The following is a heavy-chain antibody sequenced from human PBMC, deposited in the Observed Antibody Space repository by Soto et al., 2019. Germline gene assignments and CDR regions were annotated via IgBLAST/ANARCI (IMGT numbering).Heavy chain of an antibody. D-gene: IGHD6-13*01. CDR3: ARDLYSGTWYVLDA. J-gene: IGHJ5*02. Sequence: EVQLVESGGGLVQPGGSLRISCAASGFTFSSYSMNWVRQAPGKGLEWVAYISSSSSSTYYADSVKGRFTISRDNAKNSLYLQMNSLRDEDTAVYYCARDLYSGTWYVLDAWGQGTLVTVSS. CDR1: GFTFSSYS. V-gene: IGHV3-48*02. CDR2: ISSSSSST.